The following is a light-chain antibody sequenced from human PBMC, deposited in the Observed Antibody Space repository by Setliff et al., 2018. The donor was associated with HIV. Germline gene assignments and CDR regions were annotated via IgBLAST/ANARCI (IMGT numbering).Light chain of an antibody. Sequence: QSVLTQPASVSGSPGQSITISCTGTSSDVGGYNYVSWYQQQPGKAPKVMIYDVSERPSGVSNRFSGSKSGNTASLTISGLQAEDEADYYCSSYTSTKTYVFGTGTKVTVL. CDR1: SSDVGGYNY. CDR3: SSYTSTKTYV. CDR2: DVS. V-gene: IGLV2-14*01. J-gene: IGLJ1*01.